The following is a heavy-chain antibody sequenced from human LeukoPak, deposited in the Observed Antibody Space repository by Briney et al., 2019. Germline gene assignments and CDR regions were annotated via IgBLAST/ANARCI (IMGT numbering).Heavy chain of an antibody. D-gene: IGHD3-10*01. CDR3: ARDTMVRGPYGAFDI. J-gene: IGHJ3*02. CDR1: GGSISSYY. CDR2: IYTSGST. Sequence: PSETLSLTCTVSGGSISSYYWSWIRQPAGKGLEGIGRIYTSGSTNYNPSLKSRATMSVDTSKNQFSLKLSSVTAADTAVYYCARDTMVRGPYGAFDIWGQGTMVTVSS. V-gene: IGHV4-4*07.